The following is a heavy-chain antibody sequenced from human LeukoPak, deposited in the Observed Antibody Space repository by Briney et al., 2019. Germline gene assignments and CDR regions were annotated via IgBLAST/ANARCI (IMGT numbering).Heavy chain of an antibody. CDR2: IKQDGSEK. CDR3: AREGYDFWSGYSL. D-gene: IGHD3-3*01. J-gene: IGHJ4*02. Sequence: IKQDGSEKYYVDSVKGRFTISRDNAKNSLYLQMNSLRAEDTAVYYCAREGYDFWSGYSLWGQGTLVTVSS. V-gene: IGHV3-7*01.